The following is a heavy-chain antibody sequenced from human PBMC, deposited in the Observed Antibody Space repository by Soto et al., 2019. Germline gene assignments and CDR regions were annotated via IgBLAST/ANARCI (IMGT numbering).Heavy chain of an antibody. CDR3: ARGDSTDCSNGVCSFFYNHDMDV. CDR2: INPKSGGT. CDR1: GYSFTDYH. D-gene: IGHD2-8*01. Sequence: ASVKVFCKASGYSFTDYHIHWVRQAPGQGLEWLGRINPKSGGTSTAQKFQGWVTMTTDTSISTASMELTRLTSDDTAIYYCARGDSTDCSNGVCSFFYNHDMDVWGQGTTVTVSS. V-gene: IGHV1-2*04. J-gene: IGHJ6*02.